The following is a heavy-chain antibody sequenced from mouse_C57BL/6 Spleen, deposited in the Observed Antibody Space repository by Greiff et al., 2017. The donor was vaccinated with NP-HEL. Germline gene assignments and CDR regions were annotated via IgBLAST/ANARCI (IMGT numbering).Heavy chain of an antibody. Sequence: EVQLQQSGPELVKPGASVKISCKASGYTFTDYYMNWVKQSHGKSLEWIGDINPNNGGTSYNQKFKGKATLTVDKSSSTAYMELRSLTSEDSAVYYCARRGIYYDPSFAYWGQGTLVTVSA. CDR3: ARRGIYYDPSFAY. CDR1: GYTFTDYY. CDR2: INPNNGGT. V-gene: IGHV1-26*01. J-gene: IGHJ3*01. D-gene: IGHD2-4*01.